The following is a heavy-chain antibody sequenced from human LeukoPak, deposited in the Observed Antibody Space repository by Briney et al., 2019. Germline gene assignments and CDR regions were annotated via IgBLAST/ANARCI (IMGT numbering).Heavy chain of an antibody. CDR2: STSDGSGT. CDR1: GFNFSNHW. CDR3: ARDRGGRFDP. Sequence: EGSLRLSCAGSGFNFSNHWMHWVRQAPGKGLVWVARSTSDGSGTSYADSVKGRFTISRDNAKNTLYLQMNSLRAEDTAVYYCARDRGGRFDPWGQGTLVTVSS. J-gene: IGHJ5*02. V-gene: IGHV3-74*01.